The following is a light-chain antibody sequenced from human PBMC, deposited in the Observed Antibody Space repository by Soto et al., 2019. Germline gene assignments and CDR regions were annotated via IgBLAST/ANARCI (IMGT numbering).Light chain of an antibody. V-gene: IGLV2-14*01. Sequence: QSALTQPASVSGSPGQSITISCTGTSGDVGGYNYVSWYQQHPGKAPKLMIYEVSNRPSGVSNRFSGSKSGNTASLTISGLQAEDEADYYCSSYTSRSTHVFGTGTKVTVL. CDR3: SSYTSRSTHV. CDR2: EVS. J-gene: IGLJ1*01. CDR1: SGDVGGYNY.